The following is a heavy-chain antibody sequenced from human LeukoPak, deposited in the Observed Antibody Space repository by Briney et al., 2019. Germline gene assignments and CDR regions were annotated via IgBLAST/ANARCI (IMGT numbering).Heavy chain of an antibody. CDR3: AKGPDKPYSDYYMDV. D-gene: IGHD3-9*01. CDR1: GFTFSSYA. J-gene: IGHJ6*03. CDR2: ISYDGSNK. Sequence: QAGGSLRLSCAASGFTFSSYAMHWVRQAPGKGLEWVAVISYDGSNKYYADSVKGRFTISRDNSKNTLYLQMNSLRVEDTAVYYCAKGPDKPYSDYYMDVWGKGTTVTVSS. V-gene: IGHV3-30-3*01.